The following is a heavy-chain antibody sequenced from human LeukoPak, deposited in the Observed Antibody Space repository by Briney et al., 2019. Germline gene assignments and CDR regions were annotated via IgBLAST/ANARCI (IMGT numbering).Heavy chain of an antibody. V-gene: IGHV1-58*01. CDR3: AADRGPHCGGDCYHAFDI. Sequence: ASVKVSCKASGFTFTSSAVQWVRQARGQRLEWIGWIVVGSGNTNYAQKFQERVTITRDMSTSTAYMELSSMRSEDTAVYYCAADRGPHCGGDCYHAFDIWGQGTMVTVSS. CDR2: IVVGSGNT. CDR1: GFTFTSSA. J-gene: IGHJ3*02. D-gene: IGHD2-21*02.